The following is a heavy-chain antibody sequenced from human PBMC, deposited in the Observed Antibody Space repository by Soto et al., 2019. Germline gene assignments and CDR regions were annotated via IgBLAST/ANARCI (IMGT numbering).Heavy chain of an antibody. CDR3: ARDNSNYYYYGMDV. V-gene: IGHV4-38-2*02. CDR2: IYHGGST. J-gene: IGHJ6*02. Sequence: SETLSLTCAVSGYSISSGYYWGWLRQPPGKGLEWIGSIYHGGSTYYNPSLNSRVTISVDTSKNQFSLKLSSVTAADTAVYYCARDNSNYYYYGMDVWGQGTTVTVSS. D-gene: IGHD4-4*01. CDR1: GYSISSGYY.